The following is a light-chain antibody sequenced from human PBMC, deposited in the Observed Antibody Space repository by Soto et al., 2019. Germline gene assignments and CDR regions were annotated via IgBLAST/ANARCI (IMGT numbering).Light chain of an antibody. CDR3: QSYGSSLSGSGV. J-gene: IGLJ1*01. Sequence: QSVLTQPPSVSGAPGQRVTISCTGSSSKIGAGYDVHWYQQLPGTAPKLLIYGNSNRPSGVPDRVSGSKSGTSASLAITGLHAEDVTDYSCQSYGSSLSGSGVFGTGTKLTVL. V-gene: IGLV1-40*01. CDR2: GNS. CDR1: SSKIGAGYD.